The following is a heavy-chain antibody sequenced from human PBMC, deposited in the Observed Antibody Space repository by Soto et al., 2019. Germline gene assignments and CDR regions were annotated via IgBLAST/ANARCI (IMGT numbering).Heavy chain of an antibody. CDR2: INPNSGDT. CDR1: GYIFTGYY. CDR3: ARMVAAGGNIFDF. Sequence: ASVKVSCKASGYIFTGYYMHWVRQAPGQGLEWMGWINPNSGDTKYAQKFQGRVIMTRDTSISTASVELSSLTSDDTAVYYCARMVAAGGNIFDFWGQGTLVTVSS. D-gene: IGHD6-13*01. J-gene: IGHJ4*02. V-gene: IGHV1-2*02.